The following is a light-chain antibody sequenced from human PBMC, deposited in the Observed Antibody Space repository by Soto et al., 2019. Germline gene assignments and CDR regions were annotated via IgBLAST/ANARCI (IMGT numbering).Light chain of an antibody. CDR2: EVK. V-gene: IGLV2-14*01. CDR1: SSDVGGYNY. J-gene: IGLJ3*02. Sequence: QSALSHPASVSWSPGQSITISCTGTSSDVGGYNYVSWYQQHPGKVPKLIIYEVKNRPSGVSSRFSGSKSGNTASLTISGLQPEEEADYYCSSFTGISNKVFGGGTKVTVL. CDR3: SSFTGISNKV.